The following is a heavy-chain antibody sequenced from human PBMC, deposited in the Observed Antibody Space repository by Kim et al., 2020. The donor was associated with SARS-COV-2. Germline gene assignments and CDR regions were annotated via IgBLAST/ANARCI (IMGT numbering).Heavy chain of an antibody. CDR3: ARRDTYTFDY. D-gene: IGHD5-18*01. J-gene: IGHJ4*02. V-gene: IGHV4-39*01. Sequence: GTTFDNPALKNRVTVSADTSKNQFSLNLTSLTASDTAIYYCARRDTYTFDYWGQGAVVTVSA. CDR2: GTT.